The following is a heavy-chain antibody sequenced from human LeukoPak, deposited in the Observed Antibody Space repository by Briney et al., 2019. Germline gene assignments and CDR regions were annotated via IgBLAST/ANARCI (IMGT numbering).Heavy chain of an antibody. CDR2: ISSSSDYI. D-gene: IGHD5/OR15-5a*01. CDR3: ARSRSVSNYKGMDV. V-gene: IGHV3-21*01. CDR1: GFTFSDYS. J-gene: IGHJ6*02. Sequence: GGSLRLSCPASGFTFSDYSMSWVRQALGKGLEWVSSISSSSDYIYYADSVKGRFTISRDNARNSLYLQMNSLRAEDTAVYYCARSRSVSNYKGMDVWGQGTTVTVSS.